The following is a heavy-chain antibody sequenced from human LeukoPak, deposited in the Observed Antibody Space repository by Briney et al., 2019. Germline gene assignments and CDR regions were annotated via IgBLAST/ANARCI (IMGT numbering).Heavy chain of an antibody. D-gene: IGHD3-10*01. CDR3: ARDHFHYYGSGSYYYYYYYMDV. CDR1: GGSINSGSYY. Sequence: DPSETLSLTCTVSGGSINSGSYYWGWIRQPPGKGLEWIGSVYYTGSTSYKSSLKSRVTISVDTSKNQFSLRLRSVTAADTAVYYCARDHFHYYGSGSYYYYYYYMDVWGKGTTVTISS. CDR2: VYYTGST. V-gene: IGHV4-39*07. J-gene: IGHJ6*03.